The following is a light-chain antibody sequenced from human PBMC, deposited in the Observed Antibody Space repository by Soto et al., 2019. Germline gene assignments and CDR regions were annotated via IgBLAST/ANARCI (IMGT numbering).Light chain of an antibody. V-gene: IGKV3-20*01. CDR3: QQYVRSPLT. CDR1: QSVSNSY. CDR2: GAS. Sequence: EIVLTQTPGTLSLSPGERATLSCRASQSVSNSYLAWYQQKPGQAPRLLIYGASSRATGIPDRFSGSGSETDFTLTISRLEPEDFAVYYCQQYVRSPLTFGGGTKVEIK. J-gene: IGKJ4*01.